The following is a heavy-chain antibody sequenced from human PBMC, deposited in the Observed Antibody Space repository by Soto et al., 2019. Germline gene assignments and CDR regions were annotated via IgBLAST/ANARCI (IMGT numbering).Heavy chain of an antibody. J-gene: IGHJ6*02. CDR1: GFTFSDYA. CDR2: IRSKAYGRTT. CDR3: TRDLRERYYYYGMDV. V-gene: IGHV3-49*04. Sequence: PGGSLRLSCTASGFTFSDYAMSWVRQAPGKGLEWVGFIRSKAYGRTTEYAASVKGRFTISRDDSKSIAYLQMNSLKTEDTAVYYCTRDLRERYYYYGMDVWGQGTTVTVSS.